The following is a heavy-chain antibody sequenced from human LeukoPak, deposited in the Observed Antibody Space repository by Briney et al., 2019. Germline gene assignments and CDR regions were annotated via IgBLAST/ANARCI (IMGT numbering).Heavy chain of an antibody. D-gene: IGHD3-9*01. Sequence: PSETLSLTCAVYGGSFSGYYWSWIRQPPGKGLEWIGEINHSGSTNYNPSLKSRVTISVDTSKNQFSLKLSSVTAADTAVYYCARGLRYYDILTGYYVGANYYYYYMDVWGKGTTVTVSS. CDR1: GGSFSGYY. J-gene: IGHJ6*03. CDR2: INHSGST. CDR3: ARGLRYYDILTGYYVGANYYYYYMDV. V-gene: IGHV4-34*01.